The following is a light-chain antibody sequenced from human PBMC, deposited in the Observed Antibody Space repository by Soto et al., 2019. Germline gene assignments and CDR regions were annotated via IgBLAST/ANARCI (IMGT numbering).Light chain of an antibody. V-gene: IGKV3-20*01. CDR1: QSVISTY. CDR2: GAS. Sequence: EIVLTQSPGTLSLSPGERATPSCGASQSVISTYLAWYQQKPGQAPRLLIYGASSRATGIPDRFSGSGSGTDFTLTISRLEPEDFAVYYCQQYRDSLGTFGQGTKVEIK. CDR3: QQYRDSLGT. J-gene: IGKJ1*01.